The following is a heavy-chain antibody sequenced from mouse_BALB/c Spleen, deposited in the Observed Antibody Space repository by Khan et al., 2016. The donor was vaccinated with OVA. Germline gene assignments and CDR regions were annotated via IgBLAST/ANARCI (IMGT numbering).Heavy chain of an antibody. Sequence: EVELVESGGGLVQPGGSRKLSCEASGFTFSSFGMHWVRQAPEKGLEWVAYINRGSSTIYYADQVKGRFTISRDNPKNTLFLQMISLRSEDTAMYYCKKGNWAYWGQGTTLTVSS. CDR3: KKGNWAY. CDR1: GFTFSSFG. CDR2: INRGSSTI. J-gene: IGHJ2*01. V-gene: IGHV5-17*02. D-gene: IGHD4-1*01.